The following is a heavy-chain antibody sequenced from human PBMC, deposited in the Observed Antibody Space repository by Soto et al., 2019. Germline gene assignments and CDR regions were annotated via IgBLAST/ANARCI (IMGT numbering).Heavy chain of an antibody. CDR3: ARALFPGYTPWDY. CDR1: GGSISSYY. Sequence: QVQLQESGPGLVKPSETLSLTCTVSGGSISSYYWSWIRQPPGKGLEWIGYIYYSGSTSYNPSLKSRVTISVDTSKNQFSLKLSSVTAADTAVYYCARALFPGYTPWDYWGQGTLVTVSS. J-gene: IGHJ4*02. D-gene: IGHD5-12*01. CDR2: IYYSGST. V-gene: IGHV4-59*01.